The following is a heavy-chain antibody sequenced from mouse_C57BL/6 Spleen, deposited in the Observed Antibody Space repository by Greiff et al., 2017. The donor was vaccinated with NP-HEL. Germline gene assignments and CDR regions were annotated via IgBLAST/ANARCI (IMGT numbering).Heavy chain of an antibody. Sequence: QVQLKESGAELVRPGASVTLSCKASGYTFTDYEMHWVKQTPVHGLEWIGAIDPETGGTAYNQKFKGKAILTADKSSSTAYMELRSLTSEDSAVYYCTREAYYYGSSYGYFDVWGTGTTVTVSS. D-gene: IGHD1-1*01. CDR2: IDPETGGT. V-gene: IGHV1-15*01. CDR1: GYTFTDYE. CDR3: TREAYYYGSSYGYFDV. J-gene: IGHJ1*03.